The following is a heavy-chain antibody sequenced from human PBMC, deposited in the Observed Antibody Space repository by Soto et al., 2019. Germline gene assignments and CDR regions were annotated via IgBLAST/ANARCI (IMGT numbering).Heavy chain of an antibody. D-gene: IGHD2-2*01. J-gene: IGHJ6*03. V-gene: IGHV3-53*04. Sequence: PAGSLRLSCAASGFTVSSNYMTWVRQAPGKGLEWVSVIYSGGSTYYADSVKGRLTISRHNSKNTLYLQMNSLRAEDTAVYYCARESAEYCSSTSCPPHYMDVWGKGTTVTVSS. CDR1: GFTVSSNY. CDR2: IYSGGST. CDR3: ARESAEYCSSTSCPPHYMDV.